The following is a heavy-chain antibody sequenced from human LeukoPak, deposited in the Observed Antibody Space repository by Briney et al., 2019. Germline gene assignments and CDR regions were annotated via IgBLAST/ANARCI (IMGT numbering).Heavy chain of an antibody. V-gene: IGHV1-69*05. Sequence: GASVKVSCKASGGTFSSYAISWVRQAPGQGLEWMGRIIPIFDTTNYAQYFQGRVRISTDESTSTAYMEVSSLRSEDTAVYYCARDAPPGVRGVIRWFDPWGQGTLVTVSS. CDR3: ARDAPPGVRGVIRWFDP. CDR2: IIPIFDTT. J-gene: IGHJ5*02. CDR1: GGTFSSYA. D-gene: IGHD3-10*01.